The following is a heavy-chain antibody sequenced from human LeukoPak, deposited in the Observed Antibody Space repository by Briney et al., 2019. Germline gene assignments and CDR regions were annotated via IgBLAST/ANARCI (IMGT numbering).Heavy chain of an antibody. Sequence: PSETLSLTCTVSGASISSYYWSWIRQSPGKGLEWIGYIYYSGNTNYNPSLKSRVTMSVDTSKNQFSLKLSSVTAADTAVYYCASSRPDGYNYLGYWGQGTLVTVSS. J-gene: IGHJ4*02. V-gene: IGHV4-59*08. CDR3: ASSRPDGYNYLGY. CDR1: GASISSYY. CDR2: IYYSGNT. D-gene: IGHD5-24*01.